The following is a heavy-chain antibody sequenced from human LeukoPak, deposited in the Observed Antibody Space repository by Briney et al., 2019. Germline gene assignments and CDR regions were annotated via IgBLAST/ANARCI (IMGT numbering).Heavy chain of an antibody. CDR1: GFTFSRFE. J-gene: IGHJ4*02. CDR2: ISTGSYI. V-gene: IGHV3-48*03. D-gene: IGHD6-13*01. CDR3: TREQDREAAGTVIGDY. Sequence: PGGSLRLSCVASGFTFSRFEMNWVRQAPGKGLEWISHISTGSYIAYADSVKGRFTISRDNAKNSMYLQVNSLRADDTAVYYCTREQDREAAGTVIGDYWGQGALVTVSS.